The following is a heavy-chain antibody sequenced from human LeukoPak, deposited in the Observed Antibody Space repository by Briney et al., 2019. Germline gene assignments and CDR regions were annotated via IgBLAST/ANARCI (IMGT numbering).Heavy chain of an antibody. CDR3: AGDLSDDTSGH. CDR1: GFTFSSYA. J-gene: IGHJ4*02. V-gene: IGHV3-23*01. D-gene: IGHD3-22*01. Sequence: GGSLGLSCAASGFTFSSYAMSWVRQAPGKGLEWVSAISGSGGSTYYADSVKGRFTISRDNSKNTLYLQMNGLRAEDTAVYSCAGDLSDDTSGHWGQGTLVTVSS. CDR2: ISGSGGST.